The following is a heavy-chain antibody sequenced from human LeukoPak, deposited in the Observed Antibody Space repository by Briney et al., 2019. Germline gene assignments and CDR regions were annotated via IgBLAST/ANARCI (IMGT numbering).Heavy chain of an antibody. V-gene: IGHV3-30*02. J-gene: IGHJ4*02. Sequence: GGSLRLSCATSGFTFSSYGMNWVRQAPGKGLEWLASIRSHNSDTYYADSLKGRFTISRDNSKNTLYLQMDNLSVDDTAVFYCVNGESFYGDYGFDYRGQGTLVTAST. CDR3: VNGESFYGDYGFDY. CDR1: GFTFSSYG. D-gene: IGHD4-17*01. CDR2: IRSHNSDT.